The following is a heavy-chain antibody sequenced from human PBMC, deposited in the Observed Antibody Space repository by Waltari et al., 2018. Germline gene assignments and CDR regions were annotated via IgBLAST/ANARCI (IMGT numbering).Heavy chain of an antibody. V-gene: IGHV3-21*01. D-gene: IGHD3-22*01. CDR2: ITSDGTHT. Sequence: EVRLVESGGGLVRPGESLRLSCAASGFTFGYYTMNWVGQAPGKGPEWISFITSDGTHTTYADSMRGRLTISRDNAKNSLFLQINSLRADDTAVYYCARDRRPTMILGSGAFDIWGQGTVVNVSS. CDR3: ARDRRPTMILGSGAFDI. CDR1: GFTFGYYT. J-gene: IGHJ3*02.